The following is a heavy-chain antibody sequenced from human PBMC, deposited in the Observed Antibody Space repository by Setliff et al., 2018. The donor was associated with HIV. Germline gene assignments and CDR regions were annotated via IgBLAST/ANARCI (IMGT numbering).Heavy chain of an antibody. CDR1: GGSISSYY. CDR3: ARGGFTGVTTHFQH. J-gene: IGHJ1*01. CDR2: IYTSGDT. D-gene: IGHD4-17*01. V-gene: IGHV4-4*08. Sequence: SETLSLTCTVSGGSISSYYWSWIRQPPGKGLEWIGYIYTSGDTNYNPSLKSRVTISADMSKNQFSLKLSSVTAADTAVYYWARGGFTGVTTHFQHWGRGTLVTVSS.